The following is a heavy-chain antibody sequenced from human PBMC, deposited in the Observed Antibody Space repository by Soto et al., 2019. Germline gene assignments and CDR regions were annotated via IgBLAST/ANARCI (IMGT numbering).Heavy chain of an antibody. CDR1: GGSITDYS. D-gene: IGHD2-21*02. J-gene: IGHJ5*02. V-gene: IGHV4-4*07. Sequence: SETLSLTCTVSGGSITDYSWVWIRQPAGKGLEWIGRIFSSGSTNYNPSLKGRITRSLDTSKNQFPLKLNSATATDTAVYFCARDQGVVVTADNWFDPWGQGILVTVSS. CDR2: IFSSGST. CDR3: ARDQGVVVTADNWFDP.